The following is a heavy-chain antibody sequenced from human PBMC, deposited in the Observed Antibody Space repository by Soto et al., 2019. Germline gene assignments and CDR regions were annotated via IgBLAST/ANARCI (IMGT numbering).Heavy chain of an antibody. CDR2: ISYDGSNK. J-gene: IGHJ4*02. D-gene: IGHD1-7*01. V-gene: IGHV3-30-3*01. CDR3: ARANSAELELHRPHFFDY. Sequence: GGSLRLSCAASGFTFSSYAMHWVRQAPGKGLEWVAVISYDGSNKYYADSVKGRFTISRDNSKNTLYLQMNSLRAEDTAVYYCARANSAELELHRPHFFDYWGQGTLVTVSS. CDR1: GFTFSSYA.